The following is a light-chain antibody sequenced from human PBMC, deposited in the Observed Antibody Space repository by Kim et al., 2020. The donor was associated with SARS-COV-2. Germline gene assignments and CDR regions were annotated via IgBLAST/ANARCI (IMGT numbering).Light chain of an antibody. CDR2: DAS. V-gene: IGKV3-11*01. J-gene: IGKJ4*01. Sequence: LSPGDRATLSCRASQNVTSYLAGYQGKPGQAPRLLIYDASNRATGVPARFSGSGSGTDFSLTISSLEAEDFAIYYCQQRSNWTLIFGGGTKVDIK. CDR3: QQRSNWTLI. CDR1: QNVTSY.